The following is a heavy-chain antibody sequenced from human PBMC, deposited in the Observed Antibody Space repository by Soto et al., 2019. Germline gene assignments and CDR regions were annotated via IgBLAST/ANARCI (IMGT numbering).Heavy chain of an antibody. D-gene: IGHD1-26*01. V-gene: IGHV1-8*02. CDR3: ARGVSAGVDY. CDR1: GYTFTSYG. CDR2: MQASNGKT. Sequence: GASVKVSCKASGYTFTSYGISWVRQAAGQGLEWMGWMQASNGKTNYAQKFQGRVTMTRDTSINTAYMELTTLTSDDTAFYYCARGVSAGVDYWGQGTLVTVSS. J-gene: IGHJ4*02.